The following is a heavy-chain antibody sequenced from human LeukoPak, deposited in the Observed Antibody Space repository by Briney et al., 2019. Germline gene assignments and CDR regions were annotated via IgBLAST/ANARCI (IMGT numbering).Heavy chain of an antibody. CDR2: IVVGSGNT. V-gene: IGHV1-58*02. Sequence: SVKVSCKASGFTFTSSAMQWVRQARGQRLEWIGWIVVGSGNTNYAQKFQERVTITRDMSTSTAYMELSSLRSEDTAMYYCAAPSYSSGEYYFDYWGQGTLVTVSS. CDR1: GFTFTSSA. CDR3: AAPSYSSGEYYFDY. D-gene: IGHD6-19*01. J-gene: IGHJ4*02.